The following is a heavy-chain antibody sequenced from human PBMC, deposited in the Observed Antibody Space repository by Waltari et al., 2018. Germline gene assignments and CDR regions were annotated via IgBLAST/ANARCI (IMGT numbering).Heavy chain of an antibody. V-gene: IGHV3-7*01. Sequence: PLQESGPQLIQPSQTLALTCSVFDDSISSGDYYWSWIRQPAGKGLQGVAYIKEDGTEESYLDSLKGRFTIARDNTKNTLYLQMNSLRAEDTAVYYCAKDFYPRSYDIWGQGTMVTVSS. CDR2: IKEDGTEE. D-gene: IGHD3-3*01. CDR3: AKDFYPRSYDI. J-gene: IGHJ3*02. CDR1: DDSISSGDY.